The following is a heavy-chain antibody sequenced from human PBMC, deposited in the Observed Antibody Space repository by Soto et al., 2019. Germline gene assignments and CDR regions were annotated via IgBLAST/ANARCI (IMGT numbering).Heavy chain of an antibody. CDR2: IYYSGST. CDR3: ARSTTVVTQSDY. J-gene: IGHJ4*02. Sequence: SETLSLTCTVSGGSISSGDYYWSWIRQPPGKGLEWIGYIYYSGSTYYNPSLKSRVTMSVDTSKNQFSLKLSSVTAADTAVYYCARSTTVVTQSDYWGQGTLVTVSS. CDR1: GGSISSGDYY. D-gene: IGHD4-17*01. V-gene: IGHV4-30-4*01.